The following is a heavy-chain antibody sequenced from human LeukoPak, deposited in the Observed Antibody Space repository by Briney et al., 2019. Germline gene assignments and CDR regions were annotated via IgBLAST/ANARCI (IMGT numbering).Heavy chain of an antibody. D-gene: IGHD6-19*01. V-gene: IGHV1-18*01. J-gene: IGHJ4*02. CDR1: GYTFTSYG. CDR2: ISAYNGNT. CDR3: ARDIAVAGTDVDY. Sequence: GASVKVSCKASGYTFTSYGISWVRQAPGQGLEWMGWISAYNGNTNYAQKLQGRVTITTDTSTSTAYMELRSLRSGDTAVYYCARDIAVAGTDVDYWGQGTLVTVSS.